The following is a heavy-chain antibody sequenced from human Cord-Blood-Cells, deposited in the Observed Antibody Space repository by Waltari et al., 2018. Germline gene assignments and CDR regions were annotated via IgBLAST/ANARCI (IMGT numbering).Heavy chain of an antibody. J-gene: IGHJ4*02. V-gene: IGHV1-69*09. CDR2: INPILGIA. CDR1: GGTFSSYA. D-gene: IGHD3-3*01. CDR3: ARDPYDFWSGYYYFDY. Sequence: QVQLVQSGAEVKKPGSSVKVSCKASGGTFSSYAISWVRQAPGQGLEWMGRINPILGIANSAQKCQGRVTITADKFTSTAYMELSSLRSEDTAVYYCARDPYDFWSGYYYFDYWGQGTLVTVSS.